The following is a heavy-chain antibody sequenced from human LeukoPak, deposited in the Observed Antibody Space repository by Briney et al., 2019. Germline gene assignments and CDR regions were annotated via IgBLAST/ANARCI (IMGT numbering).Heavy chain of an antibody. CDR3: ARDRSSLYSSSWYVNWFDP. V-gene: IGHV3-30-3*01. CDR2: ISYDGSSK. CDR1: GFTFSSYA. Sequence: GRSLRLSCAASGFTFSSYAMHWVRQAPGKGLEWVAVISYDGSSKYYADSVKGRFTISRDNSKNTLYLQMNSLRAEDTAVYYCARDRSSLYSSSWYVNWFDPWGQGTLVTVSS. D-gene: IGHD6-13*01. J-gene: IGHJ5*02.